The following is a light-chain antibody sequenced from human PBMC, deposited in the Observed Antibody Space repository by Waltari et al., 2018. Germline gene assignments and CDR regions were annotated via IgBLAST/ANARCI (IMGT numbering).Light chain of an antibody. CDR2: KDI. J-gene: IGLJ2*01. CDR1: ALTTQN. Sequence: SYELTQPPSVSVSPGQTARITCSGDALTTQNAYWYQQKPGQAPVLVIYKDIERPSGIPERFSGSSSGTAVTLTISGVQAEDEADYYCQSADSSGTYVIFGGGTKLTVL. V-gene: IGLV3-25*03. CDR3: QSADSSGTYVI.